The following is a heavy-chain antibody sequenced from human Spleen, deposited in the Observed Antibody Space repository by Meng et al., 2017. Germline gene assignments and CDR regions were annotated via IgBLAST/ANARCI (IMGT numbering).Heavy chain of an antibody. V-gene: IGHV3-15*01. Sequence: EVRVVEVGGGLVRSGGSLRLSCVASGFSFTDAWMSWVRQAPGKGLEWVGRIKSNSDGGTTDYAAPVKGRFTISRDDSKNTLYLQMNSLITEDTAVYFCATGAAAADHWGQGTLVTVSS. D-gene: IGHD6-13*01. CDR2: IKSNSDGGTT. J-gene: IGHJ4*02. CDR3: ATGAAAADH. CDR1: GFSFTDAW.